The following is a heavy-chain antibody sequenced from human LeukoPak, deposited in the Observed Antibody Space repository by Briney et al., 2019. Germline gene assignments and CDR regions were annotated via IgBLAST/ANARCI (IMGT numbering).Heavy chain of an antibody. CDR1: GGSISSYY. D-gene: IGHD1-20*01. V-gene: IGHV4-59*01. CDR2: IYYSGST. CDR3: ATCNWNYGMDV. J-gene: IGHJ6*02. Sequence: SETLSLTCTVSGGSISSYYWSWLRQPPGKGLEWIGYIYYSGSTNYNPSLKSRVTISVDTSKNQFSLKLSSVTAADTAVYYCATCNWNYGMDVWGQGTTVTVSS.